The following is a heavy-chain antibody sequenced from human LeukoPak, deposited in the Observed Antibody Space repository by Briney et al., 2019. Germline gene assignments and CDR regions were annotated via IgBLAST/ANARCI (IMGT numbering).Heavy chain of an antibody. J-gene: IGHJ6*03. CDR2: ISAYNGNT. D-gene: IGHD1-7*01. CDR1: GYTFTSYG. Sequence: ASVKVSCKASGYTFTSYGISWVRQAPGQGLEWMGWISAYNGNTNYAQKLQGRVTMTTDTSTSTAYMELRSLRSDDTAVYYCARVSYNWNYSGYYYYMDVWGKGTTVTVSS. CDR3: ARVSYNWNYSGYYYYMDV. V-gene: IGHV1-18*01.